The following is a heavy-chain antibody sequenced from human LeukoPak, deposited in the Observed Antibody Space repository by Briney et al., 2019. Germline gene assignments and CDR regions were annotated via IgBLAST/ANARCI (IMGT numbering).Heavy chain of an antibody. V-gene: IGHV5-51*01. CDR2: IYPGDFDT. D-gene: IGHD5-12*01. Sequence: GESLKISCKGSGYSFTSYWIGWVRQMPGKGLEWMGIIYPGDFDTRYSPSFQGQVTISADKSINSAYLQWSSLKASDTAIYYCARQFSGHDRDYWGQGTLVTVSS. J-gene: IGHJ4*02. CDR3: ARQFSGHDRDY. CDR1: GYSFTSYW.